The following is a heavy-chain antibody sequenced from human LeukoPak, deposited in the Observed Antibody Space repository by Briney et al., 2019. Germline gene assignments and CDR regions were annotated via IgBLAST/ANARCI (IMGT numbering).Heavy chain of an antibody. V-gene: IGHV4-30-4*08. CDR3: SRQYDGAAFDI. CDR1: GGSSSSGDYY. CDR2: IYYSGST. D-gene: IGHD3-16*01. J-gene: IGHJ3*02. Sequence: PSQTLSLTCTVSGGSSSSGDYYWSWIRQPPGKVLEWIGYIYYSGSTYYNPSLTTRVTISVDTSKNQFSLKLSSVTAADTAVYYCSRQYDGAAFDIWGQGTMVTVSS.